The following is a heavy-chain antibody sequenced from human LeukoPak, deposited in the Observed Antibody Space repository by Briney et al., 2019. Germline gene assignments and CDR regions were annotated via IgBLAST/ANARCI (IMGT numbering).Heavy chain of an antibody. CDR1: GFTFSSYS. Sequence: GGSLRLSCAASGFTFSSYSMNWVRQAPGKGLEWVSSISSSSSYIYYADSVKGRFTISRDNAKNSLYLQMNSLRAEDTAVYYCARGSDGYYFDYWGQGTLVTVSS. CDR2: ISSSSSYI. V-gene: IGHV3-21*01. J-gene: IGHJ4*02. CDR3: ARGSDGYYFDY.